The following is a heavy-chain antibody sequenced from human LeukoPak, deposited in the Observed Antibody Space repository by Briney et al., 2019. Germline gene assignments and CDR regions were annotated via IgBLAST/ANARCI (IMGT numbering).Heavy chain of an antibody. CDR2: ITWNGDST. D-gene: IGHD5-18*01. CDR1: GFIFDDYG. J-gene: IGHJ4*02. Sequence: GGSLRLSCAASGFIFDDYGMSWVRQAPGKGLEWVSGITWNGDSTSYADSVKGRFTISRDNAKNYVYLQMKNLRAEDTALYFCATRGYTGPSDFWGRGTLVTVSS. V-gene: IGHV3-20*04. CDR3: ATRGYTGPSDF.